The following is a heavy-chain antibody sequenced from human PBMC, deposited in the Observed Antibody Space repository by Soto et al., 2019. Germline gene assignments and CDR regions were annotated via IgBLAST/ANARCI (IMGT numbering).Heavy chain of an antibody. CDR1: GFTFDDYG. CDR2: INWNGGST. Sequence: GGSLRLSCAASGFTFDDYGMSWVRQAPGKGLEWVSGINWNGGSTGYADSVKGRFTISRDNAKNSLYLQMNSLRAEDTALYHCARAVVVVAARNYYYMDVWGKGTTVTVSS. V-gene: IGHV3-20*01. J-gene: IGHJ6*03. D-gene: IGHD2-15*01. CDR3: ARAVVVVAARNYYYMDV.